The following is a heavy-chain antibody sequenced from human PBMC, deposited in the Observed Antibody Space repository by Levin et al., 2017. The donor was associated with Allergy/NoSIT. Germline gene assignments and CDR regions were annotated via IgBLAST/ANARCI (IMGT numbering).Heavy chain of an antibody. D-gene: IGHD3-22*01. CDR2: IYHSGST. CDR3: ARDHGHYYDSSGYYYFDY. Sequence: PSETLSLTCAVSGGSISSSNWWSWVRQPPGKGLEWIGEIYHSGSTNYNPSLKSRVTISVDKSKNQFSLKLSSVTAADTAVYYCARDHGHYYDSSGYYYFDYWGQGTLVTVSS. CDR1: GGSISSSNW. J-gene: IGHJ4*02. V-gene: IGHV4-4*02.